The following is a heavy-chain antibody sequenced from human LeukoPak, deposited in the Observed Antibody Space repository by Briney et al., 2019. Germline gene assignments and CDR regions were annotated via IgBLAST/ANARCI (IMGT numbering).Heavy chain of an antibody. Sequence: SETLSLTCTVSGGSISSNIYYWGWIRQPPGKGLEWIGFIYHSGTTNYNPSLKSRVTISVDTSKNQFSLRLSSVTAADTAVYYCARRTGYYYGMDVWGQGTTVTVSS. D-gene: IGHD3-10*01. V-gene: IGHV4-61*05. CDR2: IYHSGTT. CDR1: GGSISSNIYY. CDR3: ARRTGYYYGMDV. J-gene: IGHJ6*02.